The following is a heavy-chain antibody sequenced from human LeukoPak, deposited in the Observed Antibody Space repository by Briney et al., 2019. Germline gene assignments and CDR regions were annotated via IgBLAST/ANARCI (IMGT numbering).Heavy chain of an antibody. CDR1: GFTFSSYG. D-gene: IGHD3-22*01. V-gene: IGHV3-33*06. Sequence: PGRSLRLSCAASGFTFSSYGMHWVRQAPGKGLEWVALIWYDGSNKYYADSLKGRFTISRDNSKNMLYLQMNILRVEDAAVYYCAKDRYPYSSLSVQWFDPWGQGTLVTVSS. J-gene: IGHJ5*02. CDR3: AKDRYPYSSLSVQWFDP. CDR2: IWYDGSNK.